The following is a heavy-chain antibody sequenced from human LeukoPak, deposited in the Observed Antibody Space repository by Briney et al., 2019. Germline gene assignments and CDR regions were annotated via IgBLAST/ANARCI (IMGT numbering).Heavy chain of an antibody. J-gene: IGHJ4*02. V-gene: IGHV3-23*01. CDR3: AKGSYYDSSGSFHFDY. Sequence: GGSLRLSCAASGFTFSSYAMSWVRQAPGKGLEWVSGISGSGVNTYYADSVEGRFTISRDNSKNTLYVQVNSLGTEDTAAYYCAKGSYYDSSGSFHFDYWGQGTLVTVSS. CDR1: GFTFSSYA. D-gene: IGHD3-22*01. CDR2: ISGSGVNT.